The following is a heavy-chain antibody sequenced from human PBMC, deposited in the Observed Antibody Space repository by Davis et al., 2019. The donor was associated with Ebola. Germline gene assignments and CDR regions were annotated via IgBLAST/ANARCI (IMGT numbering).Heavy chain of an antibody. Sequence: SETLSLTCTVSGGSISSSSYYWGWIRQPPGKGLEWSGSIYYSGSTYYNPSLKSRVTITVDTSKNQFSLKLSSVTAADTAVYSCARQKLGYCISTSCYGHNWFDPWGQGTLVTVSS. V-gene: IGHV4-39*01. CDR1: GGSISSSSYY. CDR3: ARQKLGYCISTSCYGHNWFDP. J-gene: IGHJ5*02. D-gene: IGHD2-2*01. CDR2: IYYSGST.